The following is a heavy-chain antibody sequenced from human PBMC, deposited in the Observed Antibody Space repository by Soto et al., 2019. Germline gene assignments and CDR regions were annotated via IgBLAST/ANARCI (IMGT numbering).Heavy chain of an antibody. V-gene: IGHV4-4*07. Sequence: SETLSLTCTVSGTSISSYYWSWIRKPAGKGLEWVGRIYSSGSTNYNPSLKSRVTMSVDMSKNQFSLKLTSVTAADTAVYYCALSSGKLLWFGEPFSGSGLDPWGQGNMVTV. CDR2: IYSSGST. CDR3: ALSSGKLLWFGEPFSGSGLDP. J-gene: IGHJ5*02. CDR1: GTSISSYY. D-gene: IGHD3-10*01.